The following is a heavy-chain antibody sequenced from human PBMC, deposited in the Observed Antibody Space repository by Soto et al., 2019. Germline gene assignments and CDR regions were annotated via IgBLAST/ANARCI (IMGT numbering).Heavy chain of an antibody. CDR2: ISYDGSNK. D-gene: IGHD6-13*01. Sequence: ESGGGVVQPGRSLRLSCAASGFTFSSYAMHWVRQAPGKGLEWVAVISYDGSNKYYADSVKGRFTISRDNSKNTLYLQMNSLRAEDTAVYYCARSRDADYFDYWGQGTLVTVSS. CDR3: ARSRDADYFDY. V-gene: IGHV3-30-3*01. CDR1: GFTFSSYA. J-gene: IGHJ4*02.